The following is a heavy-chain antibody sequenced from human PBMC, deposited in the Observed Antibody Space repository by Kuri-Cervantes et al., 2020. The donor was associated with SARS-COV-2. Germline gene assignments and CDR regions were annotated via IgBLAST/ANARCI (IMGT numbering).Heavy chain of an antibody. CDR3: AKDIIAAAGVTIDY. CDR2: ISWNSGSI. J-gene: IGHJ4*02. Sequence: SLKISCAASGFTFDDYAMHWVRQAPGKGLEWVSGISWNSGSIGYADSVKGRFTISRDNAKNSLYLQMNSLRAEDTALYYCAKDIIAAAGVTIDYWGQGTLVTVSS. CDR1: GFTFDDYA. D-gene: IGHD6-13*01. V-gene: IGHV3-9*01.